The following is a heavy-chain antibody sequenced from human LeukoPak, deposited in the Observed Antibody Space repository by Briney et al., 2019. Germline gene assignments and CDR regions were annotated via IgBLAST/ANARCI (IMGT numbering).Heavy chain of an antibody. J-gene: IGHJ6*02. CDR1: GLTFSISG. V-gene: IGHV3-30*02. CDR3: AKGMEWVVVPAALDV. Sequence: GGSLRLSCAVSGLTFSISGIHWVRQAPGKGLEWVTFIRDDGSSEYYADSVKGRFTISRDNSMDTLFLQMNSLRPEDTALYYCAKGMEWVVVPAALDVWGQGTTVSVSS. CDR2: IRDDGSSE. D-gene: IGHD2-2*01.